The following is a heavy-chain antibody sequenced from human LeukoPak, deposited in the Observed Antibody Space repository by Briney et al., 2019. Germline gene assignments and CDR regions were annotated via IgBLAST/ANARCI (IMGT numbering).Heavy chain of an antibody. D-gene: IGHD3-22*01. CDR3: ARHTYDSSGYYDYYYMDV. CDR1: GGSISSYY. Sequence: SETLSLTCTVSGGSISSYYWSWIRQPPGKGLEWIGYIYYSGSTNYNPSLKSRVTISVDTSKNQFSLKLSSVTAADTAVYYCARHTYDSSGYYDYYYMDVWGKGTTVTISS. V-gene: IGHV4-59*01. J-gene: IGHJ6*03. CDR2: IYYSGST.